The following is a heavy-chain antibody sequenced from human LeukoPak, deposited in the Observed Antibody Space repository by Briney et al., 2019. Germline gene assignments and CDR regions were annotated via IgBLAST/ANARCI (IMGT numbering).Heavy chain of an antibody. CDR1: DYSISSGYGYY. J-gene: IGHJ4*01. V-gene: IGHV4-38-2*02. D-gene: IGHD3-22*01. CDR2: IYHSGIT. CDR3: AREIGVNHLDH. Sequence: SETLSLTCTVSDYSISSGYGYYWGWIRQPPGKGLEWIGNIYHSGITYYNHFNSSLKSRVTISIDTSKNQFSLKLSSVTAADTAVYYCAREIGVNHLDHWGHGTLVTVSS.